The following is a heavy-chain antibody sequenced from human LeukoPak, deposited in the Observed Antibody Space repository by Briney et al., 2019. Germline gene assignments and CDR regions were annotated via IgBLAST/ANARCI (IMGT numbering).Heavy chain of an antibody. V-gene: IGHV3-48*03. CDR3: ARSGYSYGQPFDY. J-gene: IGHJ4*02. Sequence: GGSLRLPCAASGFTFSSYEMNWVRQAPVKGLEWVSYISRSGSTRYYADSVKGRFTISRDNAKNSLYLQMNSLRAEDTAVYLCARSGYSYGQPFDYWGLGALVTVSS. CDR1: GFTFSSYE. D-gene: IGHD5-18*01. CDR2: ISRSGSTR.